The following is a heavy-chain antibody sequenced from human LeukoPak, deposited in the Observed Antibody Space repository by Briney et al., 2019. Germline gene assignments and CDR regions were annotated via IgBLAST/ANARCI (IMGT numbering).Heavy chain of an antibody. Sequence: GGSLRLSCAASGFTFSSYGMHWVRQAPGKGLEWVAVISYDGSNKYYADSVKGRFTISRDNSKNTLFLQMNSLRAEDTAVYHCARDRSYSFDFWGQGTLVTVSS. CDR2: ISYDGSNK. CDR3: ARDRSYSFDF. J-gene: IGHJ4*02. CDR1: GFTFSSYG. V-gene: IGHV3-30*03.